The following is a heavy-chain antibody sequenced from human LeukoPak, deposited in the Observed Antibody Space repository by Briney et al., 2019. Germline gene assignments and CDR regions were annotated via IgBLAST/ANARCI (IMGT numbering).Heavy chain of an antibody. CDR3: ARGEAVTTPYYLNF. Sequence: PSQTLSLTCVVSGGSISSGGYSWSWIRQPPTKGLEWIGYIYHSGRTYYNPSLKSRVTMSVDRSKNQFSLKLSSVTAADAAVYYCARGEAVTTPYYLNFWGQGTLVTVSS. CDR2: IYHSGRT. D-gene: IGHD4-17*01. CDR1: GGSISSGGYS. J-gene: IGHJ4*02. V-gene: IGHV4-30-2*01.